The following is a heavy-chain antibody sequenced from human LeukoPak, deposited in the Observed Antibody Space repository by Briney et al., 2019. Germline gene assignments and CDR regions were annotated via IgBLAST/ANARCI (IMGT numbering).Heavy chain of an antibody. Sequence: SVKVSCKASGGTFSSYAISWVRQAPGQGLEWMGGIIPIFGTANYAQKFQGRVTITADESTSTAYMELSSLRSEDTAVYYCARGYCSSTSCYAGWFDPWGQGTLVTVSS. CDR3: ARGYCSSTSCYAGWFDP. CDR2: IIPIFGTA. V-gene: IGHV1-69*13. CDR1: GGTFSSYA. D-gene: IGHD2-2*01. J-gene: IGHJ5*02.